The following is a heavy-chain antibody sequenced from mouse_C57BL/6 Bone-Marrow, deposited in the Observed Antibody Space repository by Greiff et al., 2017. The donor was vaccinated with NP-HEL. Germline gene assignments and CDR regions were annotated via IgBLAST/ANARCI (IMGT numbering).Heavy chain of an antibody. D-gene: IGHD1-1*01. V-gene: IGHV1-74*01. CDR1: GYTFTSYW. CDR3: AINTPNYVNY. CDR2: IHPSDSHT. Sequence: QVQLKQPGAELVKPGASVKVSCKASGYTFTSYWMHWVKQRPGQGLEWIGRIHPSDSHTNYNQKFKGKATLTVDKSSSTAYMQLSSLTSEDSAVYYCAINTPNYVNYWGQGTTLTVSS. J-gene: IGHJ2*01.